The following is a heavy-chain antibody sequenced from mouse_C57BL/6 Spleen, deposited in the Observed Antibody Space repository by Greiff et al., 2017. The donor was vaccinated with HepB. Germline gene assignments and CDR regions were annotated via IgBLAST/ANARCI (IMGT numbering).Heavy chain of an antibody. V-gene: IGHV1-81*01. CDR1: GYTFTSYG. CDR3: AREGFITTERFAY. D-gene: IGHD1-1*01. Sequence: QVQLQQSGAELARPGASVKLSCKASGYTFTSYGISWVKQRTGQGLEWIGEIYPRSGNTYYNEKFKGKATLTADKSSSTAYMELRSLTSEDSAVYFCAREGFITTERFAYWGQGTLVTVSA. CDR2: IYPRSGNT. J-gene: IGHJ3*01.